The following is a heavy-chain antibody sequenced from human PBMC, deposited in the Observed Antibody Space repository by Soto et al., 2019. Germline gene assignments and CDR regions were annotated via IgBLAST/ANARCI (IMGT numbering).Heavy chain of an antibody. V-gene: IGHV3-73*01. D-gene: IGHD3-10*01. J-gene: IGHJ4*02. CDR1: GFTFSGSA. CDR3: TSSHMVRGVIHRPDY. CDR2: IRSKANSYAT. Sequence: GGSLRLSCAASGFTFSGSAMHWVRQASGKGLEWVGRIRSKANSYATAYAASVKGSFTISRDDSKNTAYLQMNSLKTEDTAVYYCTSSHMVRGVIHRPDYWGQGTLVTVSS.